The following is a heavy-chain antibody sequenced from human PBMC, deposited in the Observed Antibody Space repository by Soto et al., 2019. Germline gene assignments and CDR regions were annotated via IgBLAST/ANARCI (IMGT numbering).Heavy chain of an antibody. CDR3: ARDQADTYCYYGMDV. V-gene: IGHV3-33*01. CDR2: IWYDGSNK. CDR1: GFTFSSYG. J-gene: IGHJ6*02. Sequence: QVQLVESGGGVVQPGRSLRLSCAASGFTFSSYGMHWVRQAPGKGLEWVAVIWYDGSNKYYADSVKGRFTISRDNSKNTRYLQMNSLRVEYRAVYYCARDQADTYCYYGMDVWGQGTTVTASS. D-gene: IGHD5-18*01.